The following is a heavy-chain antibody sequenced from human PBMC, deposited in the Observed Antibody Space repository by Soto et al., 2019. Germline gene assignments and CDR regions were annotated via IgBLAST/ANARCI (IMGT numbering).Heavy chain of an antibody. J-gene: IGHJ4*02. V-gene: IGHV3-23*01. CDR3: ATPPGFYDSAPFDY. CDR2: ISGNGGRT. D-gene: IGHD3-22*01. Sequence: GGSLRLSCAASGFTFSSYAMSWVRQAPGKGLEWVSAISGNGGRTYYADSVKGRFTISRDSSKNTLYLQMNSLRAEDTAVYYCATPPGFYDSAPFDYWGQGTLVTVSS. CDR1: GFTFSSYA.